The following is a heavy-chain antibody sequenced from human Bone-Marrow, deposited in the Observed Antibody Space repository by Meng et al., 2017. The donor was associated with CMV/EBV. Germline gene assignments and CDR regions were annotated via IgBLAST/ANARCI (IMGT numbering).Heavy chain of an antibody. Sequence: KGSGYSFTNSWIGWVRQMPGKGLEWMGIIYPGDSDTRYSPSFQGQVTISADKSISTAYLQWSSLKASDSAMYYCARDGGLTSGLDFDYWGQGTLVTVSS. CDR3: ARDGGLTSGLDFDY. CDR2: IYPGDSDT. D-gene: IGHD3-10*01. V-gene: IGHV5-51*01. J-gene: IGHJ4*02. CDR1: GYSFTNSW.